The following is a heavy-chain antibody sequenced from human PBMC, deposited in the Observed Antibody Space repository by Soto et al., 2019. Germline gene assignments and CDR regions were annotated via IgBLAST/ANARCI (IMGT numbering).Heavy chain of an antibody. CDR3: ARRGYGSRWPNVHMDV. J-gene: IGHJ6*03. CDR2: ISNNGAHT. CDR1: RFTFSNYE. D-gene: IGHD6-13*01. V-gene: IGHV3-64*01. Sequence: GGSLRLSCAASRFTFSNYEMHWVRQAPGKGLEYVSGISNNGAHTDYAKSVKGRFTISRDNSENTLYLQMGSLRAEDMALYYCARRGYGSRWPNVHMDVWGKGTTVTVSS.